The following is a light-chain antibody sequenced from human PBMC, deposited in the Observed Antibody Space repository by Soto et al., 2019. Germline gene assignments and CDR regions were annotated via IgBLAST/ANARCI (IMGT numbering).Light chain of an antibody. V-gene: IGKV1-39*01. J-gene: IGKJ4*01. CDR3: QQSFASPPLT. CDR2: DAS. CDR1: QYISRY. Sequence: DIQMTQSPSSLSASVGDRVTITCRASQYISRYLNWYQKKPGKAPKLLIYDASSLQSGVPQRFSGSGSGTYFSLTISSLQPDDYATYYCQQSFASPPLTFGGGTKVEIK.